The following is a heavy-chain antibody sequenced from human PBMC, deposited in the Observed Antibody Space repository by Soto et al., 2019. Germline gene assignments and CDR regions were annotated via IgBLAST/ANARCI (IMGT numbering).Heavy chain of an antibody. Sequence: GGSLRLSCAASEFIFSTYNMNWVRQAPGRGLEWLSYISSDSKSRYYADSVRGRFTISRDNAKNSLYLQMNSLRDDDTAVYYCARDYYDGRGYLWGQGTLVTVSS. J-gene: IGHJ4*02. V-gene: IGHV3-48*02. D-gene: IGHD3-22*01. CDR2: ISSDSKSR. CDR3: ARDYYDGRGYL. CDR1: EFIFSTYN.